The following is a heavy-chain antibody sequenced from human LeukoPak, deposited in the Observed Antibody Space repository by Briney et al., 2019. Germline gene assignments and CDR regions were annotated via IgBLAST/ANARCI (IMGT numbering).Heavy chain of an antibody. Sequence: ASVKVSCKASGYTFTSYYMHWVRQAPGQGLEWMGIINPSGGNTNYAQKFQGRVTMTTDTSTSTAYMEVRSLRSGDTAVYYCAREVGRGFDYWGQGTLVTVSS. D-gene: IGHD1-26*01. CDR3: AREVGRGFDY. CDR1: GYTFTSYY. V-gene: IGHV1-46*01. J-gene: IGHJ4*02. CDR2: INPSGGNT.